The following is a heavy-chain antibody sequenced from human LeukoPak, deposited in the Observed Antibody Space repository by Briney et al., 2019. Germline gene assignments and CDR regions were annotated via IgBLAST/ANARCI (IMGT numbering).Heavy chain of an antibody. CDR2: ISSDGSNK. J-gene: IGHJ6*02. V-gene: IGHV3-30*18. CDR3: AKELPAHPDAYSYALDV. Sequence: GGSLRLSCAASGFTFRSYGMHWVRQAPGKALEWVAVISSDGSNKYYGDSVKGRFTISRDNYKNTMDLQMSSLTPEDTAAYHCAKELPAHPDAYSYALDVWGQGTTVTVSS. CDR1: GFTFRSYG.